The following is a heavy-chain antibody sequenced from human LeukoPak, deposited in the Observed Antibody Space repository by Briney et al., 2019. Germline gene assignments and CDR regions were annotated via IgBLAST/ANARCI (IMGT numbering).Heavy chain of an antibody. J-gene: IGHJ4*02. V-gene: IGHV3-74*01. CDR3: TRTENYGNFDS. Sequence: GGSLRLSCAASGFTVSSNYMSWVRQAPGKGLVWVSRINPAGGSTYYADSVKGRFSISRDNAKNTAYLQMNSLRAEDTAVYYCTRTENYGNFDSWGQGTLVTVSS. D-gene: IGHD1-7*01. CDR2: INPAGGST. CDR1: GFTVSSNY.